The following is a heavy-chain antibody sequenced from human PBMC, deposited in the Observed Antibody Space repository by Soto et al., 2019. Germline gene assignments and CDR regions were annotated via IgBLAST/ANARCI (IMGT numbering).Heavy chain of an antibody. V-gene: IGHV3-21*01. D-gene: IGHD6-13*01. J-gene: IGHJ5*02. CDR3: ARSFSSWYREVGWFDP. CDR2: ISSSSSYI. CDR1: GFTFSSYS. Sequence: GGSLRLSCAASGFTFSSYSMNWVRQAPGKGLEWVSSISSSSSYIYYADSVKGRFTISRDNAKNSLYLQMNSLRAEDTAVYYCARSFSSWYREVGWFDPWGQGTLVTVSS.